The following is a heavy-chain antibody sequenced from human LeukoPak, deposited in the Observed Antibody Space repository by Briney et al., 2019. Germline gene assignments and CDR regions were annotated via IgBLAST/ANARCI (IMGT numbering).Heavy chain of an antibody. CDR2: ISPSGGST. D-gene: IGHD2-15*01. V-gene: IGHV1-46*01. J-gene: IGHJ4*02. Sequence: GASVKVSCKASGYTFTSYYMHWVRVAPGQGLEWMGIISPSGGSTSYAQKVPGRVTMTRDTSISTAYMELSTLRSDDTAVYYCARVQDPLGEDIVVVVAAMFDYWGQGTLVTVSS. CDR1: GYTFTSYY. CDR3: ARVQDPLGEDIVVVVAAMFDY.